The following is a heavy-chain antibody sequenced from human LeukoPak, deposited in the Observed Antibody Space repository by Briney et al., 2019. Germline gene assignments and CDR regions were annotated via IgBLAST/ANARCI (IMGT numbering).Heavy chain of an antibody. CDR2: INHSGST. CDR1: GGSFSGYY. D-gene: IGHD2-2*01. J-gene: IGHJ4*02. CDR3: ARGQYCSTTTCYSARRYFDF. V-gene: IGHV4-34*01. Sequence: SETPSLTCAVYGGSFSGYYWSWIRQPPGKGLEWIGEINHSGSTNSNSSLRSRVAISLDTSKNQFSLRLTSVTAADTAVYYCARGQYCSTTTCYSARRYFDFWGQGTLVTVSS.